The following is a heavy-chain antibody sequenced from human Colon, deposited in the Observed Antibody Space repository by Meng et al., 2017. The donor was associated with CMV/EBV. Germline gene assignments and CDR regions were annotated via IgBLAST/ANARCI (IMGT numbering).Heavy chain of an antibody. Sequence: GSLRLSCAPSGFTFSNYWMSWVRQAPGEGLEWIGYIYYSGSTNYNPSLKSRVTISVDTSKNQFSLKLSSVTAADTAVYYCARDSGYSYVFGYWGQGTLVTVSS. D-gene: IGHD5-18*01. V-gene: IGHV4-59*01. J-gene: IGHJ4*02. CDR2: IYYSGST. CDR1: GFTFSNYW. CDR3: ARDSGYSYVFGY.